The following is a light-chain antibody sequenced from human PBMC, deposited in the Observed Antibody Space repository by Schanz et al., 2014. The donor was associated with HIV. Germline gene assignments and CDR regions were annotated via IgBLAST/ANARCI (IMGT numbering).Light chain of an antibody. CDR1: QSVSSSY. J-gene: IGKJ4*01. Sequence: EIVLTQSPGTLSLSPGERATLSCRASQSVSSSYLAWYQQKVGQAPRLLIYGASSRATGISDRFSGSGSGTDFTLTISRLGPEDFAVYYCQYFGNSGGTFGGGTKVEIK. CDR2: GAS. V-gene: IGKV3-20*01. CDR3: QYFGNSGGT.